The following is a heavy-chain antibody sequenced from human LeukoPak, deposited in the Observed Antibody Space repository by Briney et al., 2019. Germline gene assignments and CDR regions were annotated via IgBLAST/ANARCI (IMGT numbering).Heavy chain of an antibody. D-gene: IGHD5-12*01. CDR3: ARCSGNGYDYSWFDP. J-gene: IGHJ5*02. Sequence: SETLSLTCTVSGGSLSTYYWNWIRQPAGKGLEWIGRIYTSGGTNYNPSLKSRVTMSADASKNQFSLKLSSVTAADTAVYYCARCSGNGYDYSWFDPWGQGTLVTVSS. CDR1: GGSLSTYY. V-gene: IGHV4-4*07. CDR2: IYTSGGT.